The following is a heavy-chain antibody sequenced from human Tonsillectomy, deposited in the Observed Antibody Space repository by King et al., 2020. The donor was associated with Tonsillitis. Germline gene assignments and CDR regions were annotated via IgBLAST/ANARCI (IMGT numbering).Heavy chain of an antibody. CDR1: GGSISSDSYY. D-gene: IGHD2-2*02. V-gene: IGHV4-31*03. CDR2: IHYTGST. Sequence: VQLQESGPGLVKPSQTLSLTCIVSGGSISSDSYYWSWIRQHPGQGLEWIGYIHYTGSTYYSPSLKSRMTISVDTSKNQFSLNLSSVTAADTAVYYCASATCSSTTCYRPEYFQDWGQGALVIVSS. CDR3: ASATCSSTTCYRPEYFQD. J-gene: IGHJ1*01.